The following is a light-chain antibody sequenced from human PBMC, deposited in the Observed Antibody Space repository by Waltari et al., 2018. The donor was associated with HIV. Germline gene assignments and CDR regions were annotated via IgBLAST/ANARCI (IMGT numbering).Light chain of an antibody. J-gene: IGLJ3*02. CDR3: QTWGPGFQV. CDR1: NGHASYA. V-gene: IGLV4-69*01. Sequence: QVVLTQSPSASASLGASVKLTCTLSNGHASYAIAWHHQQPEKGPRLLVKLNSDGSHFKGDGIPDRFSGSSSGAERYLTISSLQSEDEADYYCQTWGPGFQVFGGGTKLTVL. CDR2: LNSDGSH.